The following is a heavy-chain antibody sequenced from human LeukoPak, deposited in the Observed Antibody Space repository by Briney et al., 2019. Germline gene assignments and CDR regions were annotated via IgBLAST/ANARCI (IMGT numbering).Heavy chain of an antibody. D-gene: IGHD6-19*01. CDR3: ARPSGWSHAFDI. J-gene: IGHJ3*02. CDR2: INPNSGGT. Sequence: GESLKISCKGSGYTFTGYYMHWVRQAPGQGLEWMGWINPNSGGTNYAQKFQGRVTMTRDTSISTAYMELSRLRSDDTAVYYCARPSGWSHAFDIWGQGTMVTVSS. V-gene: IGHV1-2*02. CDR1: GYTFTGYY.